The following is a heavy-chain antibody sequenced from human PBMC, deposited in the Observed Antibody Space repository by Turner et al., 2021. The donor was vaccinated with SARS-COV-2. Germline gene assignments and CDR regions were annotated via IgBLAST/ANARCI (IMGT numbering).Heavy chain of an antibody. Sequence: QVQLQESGPGLVRPSETLSLTCTFSDDSISSKSWSWIRQSPGRGLEWIGYFYKIGSIDYNPTLTSRVTISVDTSKNQLSLNLISVTAADTAVYYCARHQGSARGYDHGMNVWGQGTAVIVSS. V-gene: IGHV4-59*08. J-gene: IGHJ6*02. D-gene: IGHD5-18*01. CDR3: ARHQGSARGYDHGMNV. CDR2: FYKIGSI. CDR1: DDSISSKS.